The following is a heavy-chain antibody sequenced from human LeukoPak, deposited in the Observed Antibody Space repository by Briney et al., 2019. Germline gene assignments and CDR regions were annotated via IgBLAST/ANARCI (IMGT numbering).Heavy chain of an antibody. J-gene: IGHJ4*02. CDR3: AKSRSYQLPRAIDY. D-gene: IGHD1-26*01. V-gene: IGHV3-23*01. CDR1: GFTFSSYA. CDR2: ISGSGGST. Sequence: PGGSLRLSCAASGFTFSSYAMSWVRQAPGKGLEWGSAISGSGGSTYYADSVKGRFTISRDNSKNTLYLQMNSLRAEDTAVYYCAKSRSYQLPRAIDYWGQGTLVTVSS.